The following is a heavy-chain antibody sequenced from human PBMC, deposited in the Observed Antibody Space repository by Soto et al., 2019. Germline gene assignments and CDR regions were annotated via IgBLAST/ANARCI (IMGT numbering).Heavy chain of an antibody. Sequence: GSLIVISSATGLDFRELSNVWVRQPPGKGLEWVSSISGNGVNTTYADSVKARFTISRDNSKKMLYLQMNSLRAEDTAVYYCAKTPGMRGWFDPWGQGTPVTVSS. J-gene: IGHJ5*02. V-gene: IGHV3-23*01. CDR3: AKTPGMRGWFDP. CDR2: ISGNGVNT. CDR1: GLDFRELS.